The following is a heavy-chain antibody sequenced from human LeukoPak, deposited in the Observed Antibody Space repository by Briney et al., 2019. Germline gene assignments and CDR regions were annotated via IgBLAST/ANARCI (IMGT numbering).Heavy chain of an antibody. CDR1: GFTFSSYA. CDR2: ISGSGGST. Sequence: GGSLRLSCAASGFTFSSYAMSWVRQAPGKGLEWVSAISGSGGSTYYADSVQGRFTISRDNSKRTLFLQMTSLRAEDTAFYYCAKAELGVDTFFDYWGQGTLVTVSS. V-gene: IGHV3-23*01. J-gene: IGHJ4*02. CDR3: AKAELGVDTFFDY. D-gene: IGHD3-3*01.